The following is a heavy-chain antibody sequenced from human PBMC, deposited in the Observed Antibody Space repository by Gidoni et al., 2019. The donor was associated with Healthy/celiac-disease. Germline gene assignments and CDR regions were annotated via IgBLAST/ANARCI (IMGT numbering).Heavy chain of an antibody. CDR3: ARLYGGYGPLPYYYGMDV. D-gene: IGHD5-12*01. CDR2: IIPIFGTA. V-gene: IGHV1-69*01. J-gene: IGHJ6*02. CDR1: GGTFSSYA. Sequence: QVQLVQSGAEVKKPGSSVKVSCKASGGTFSSYAISWVRQAPGQGLEWMGGIIPIFGTANYAQKFQGRVTITADESTSTAYMELSSLRSEDTAVYYCARLYGGYGPLPYYYGMDVWGQGTTVTVSS.